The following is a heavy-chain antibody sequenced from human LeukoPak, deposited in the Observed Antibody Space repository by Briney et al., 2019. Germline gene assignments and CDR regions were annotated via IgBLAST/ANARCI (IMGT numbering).Heavy chain of an antibody. Sequence: ASVKVSCKASGGTFSSYAFSWVRQPPGQGLAWVGWINPNRGGQNYPQKFQGRGTMTRDTSNSTVYLELSRPRSDDTAVYYCARFFEAAVGFSFNSDYWGQGTLVTVSS. V-gene: IGHV1-2*02. CDR3: ARFFEAAVGFSFNSDY. D-gene: IGHD6-13*01. J-gene: IGHJ4*02. CDR2: INPNRGGQ. CDR1: GGTFSSYA.